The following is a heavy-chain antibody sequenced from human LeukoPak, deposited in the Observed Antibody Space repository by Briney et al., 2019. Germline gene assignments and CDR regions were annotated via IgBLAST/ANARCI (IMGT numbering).Heavy chain of an antibody. CDR3: ARDKYSGSLDY. D-gene: IGHD1-26*01. CDR1: GITVSSNY. V-gene: IGHV3-66*01. Sequence: GGSLRLSCAASGITVSSNYMSWVRQAPGKGLEWVSVIYSGGSTYYADSVKGRFTISRDNSKNTLYLQMNSLRAEDTAVYYCARDKYSGSLDYWGQGTLVTVSS. CDR2: IYSGGST. J-gene: IGHJ4*02.